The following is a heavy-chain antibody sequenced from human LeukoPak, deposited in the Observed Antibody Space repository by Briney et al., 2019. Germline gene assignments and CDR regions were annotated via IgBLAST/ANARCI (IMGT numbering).Heavy chain of an antibody. CDR1: GFTFNSYW. V-gene: IGHV3-74*01. CDR2: ISADESIT. D-gene: IGHD6-19*01. Sequence: GGSLRLSCAASGFTFNSYWMHWVRQAPGKGLEWVSRISADESITTYADSVKGRFTISRDNANNTLYLQMNSLRAEDTAIYYCAKPRDPRFRSVSFDIWGQGTMVTVSS. J-gene: IGHJ3*02. CDR3: AKPRDPRFRSVSFDI.